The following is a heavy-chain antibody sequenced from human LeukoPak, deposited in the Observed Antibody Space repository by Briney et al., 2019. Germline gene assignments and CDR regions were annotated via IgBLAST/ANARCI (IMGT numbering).Heavy chain of an antibody. J-gene: IGHJ3*02. CDR3: ARQEYYYDSSGPWGDAFDI. CDR2: IYYSGST. V-gene: IGHV4-59*08. CDR1: GGSLSSYY. Sequence: PSETLSLTCTVSGGSLSSYYWSWIRQPPGKGLKWIGHIYYSGSTNYNPSLKSRVTISEDTSKNQFSLKLSAVTAADTAGYYCARQEYYYDSSGPWGDAFDIWGQGTMVTVSS. D-gene: IGHD3-22*01.